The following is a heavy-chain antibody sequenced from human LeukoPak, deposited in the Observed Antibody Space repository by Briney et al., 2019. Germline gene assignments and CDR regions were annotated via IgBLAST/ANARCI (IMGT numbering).Heavy chain of an antibody. CDR2: INHSGSP. Sequence: SETLSLTCAVYGGSFSGYYWSWIRQPPGKGLEWIGEINHSGSPNYNPSLKSRVTISVDTSKNYFSLKLSSVTAAHTAVYYCARVEKYTSSGPTDPWGQGILVTVSS. J-gene: IGHJ5*02. V-gene: IGHV4-34*01. CDR1: GGSFSGYY. CDR3: ARVEKYTSSGPTDP. D-gene: IGHD6-13*01.